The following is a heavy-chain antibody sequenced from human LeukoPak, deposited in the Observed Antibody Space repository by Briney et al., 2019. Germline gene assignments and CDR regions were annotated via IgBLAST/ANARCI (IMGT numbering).Heavy chain of an antibody. Sequence: GGSLRLSCAASGFTFSTYFMNWARQAPGKGLEWVSTINYSGGGTYYADSVKGRFTISRDNSKNTLYLQMNSLRADDTAVYYCDGADFWGQGTLVTVSS. J-gene: IGHJ4*02. CDR3: DGADF. CDR2: INYSGGGT. V-gene: IGHV3-23*01. CDR1: GFTFSTYF.